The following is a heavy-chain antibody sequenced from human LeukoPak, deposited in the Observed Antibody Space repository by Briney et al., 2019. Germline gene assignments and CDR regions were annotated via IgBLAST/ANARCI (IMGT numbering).Heavy chain of an antibody. D-gene: IGHD3-9*01. CDR1: GLTFEDYT. Sequence: GGSLRLSCEGSGLTFEDYTMHWVRQAPGKGLEWVSLINRGGTTTVYADSVEGRFTISRDNSKNSLYLQMNSLRAEDTALYYCSKDTRDILTGYYNTAFDYWGQGTLVTVSS. CDR2: INRGGTTT. CDR3: SKDTRDILTGYYNTAFDY. J-gene: IGHJ4*02. V-gene: IGHV3-43*01.